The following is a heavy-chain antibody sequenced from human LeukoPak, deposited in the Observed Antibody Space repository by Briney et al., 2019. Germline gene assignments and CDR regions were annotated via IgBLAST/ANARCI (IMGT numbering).Heavy chain of an antibody. J-gene: IGHJ5*02. CDR2: IYYSGST. Sequence: SQTLSLTCTVSGGSIGSGGYYWSWIRQHPGKGLEWIGYIYYSGSTYYNPSLKSRVTISVDTSKNQFSLKLSSVTAADTAVYYCASPYCSGGSCYAKTWGQGTLVTVSS. CDR3: ASPYCSGGSCYAKT. CDR1: GGSIGSGGYY. V-gene: IGHV4-31*03. D-gene: IGHD2-15*01.